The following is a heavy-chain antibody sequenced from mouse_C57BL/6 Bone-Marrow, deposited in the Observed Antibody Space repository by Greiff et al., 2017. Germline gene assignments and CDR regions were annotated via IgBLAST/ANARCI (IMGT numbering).Heavy chain of an antibody. J-gene: IGHJ4*01. CDR2: ICSGGGT. CDR1: GFSLTSYG. Sequence: QVQLQQSGPGLVQPSPCLSISCTVSGFSLTSYGVHWVSQSPGQGLEWLGVICSGGGTAYNAAFISSLSISTDNSKSQVFFKINILQDDGTAIYYCATLITTVVAKDYAMDYWGQGTSVTVSS. V-gene: IGHV2-2*01. D-gene: IGHD1-1*01. CDR3: ATLITTVVAKDYAMDY.